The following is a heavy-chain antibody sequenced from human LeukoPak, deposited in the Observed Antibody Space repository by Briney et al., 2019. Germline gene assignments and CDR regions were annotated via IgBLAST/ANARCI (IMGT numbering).Heavy chain of an antibody. Sequence: PGGSLRLSCAASGFTFSSYSMNWVRQAPGKGLEWVSSISSSSSYIYYADSVKGRFTISRDNAKNSLYLQMNSQRAEDTAVYYCARDCPRGLWELPLDYWGQGTLVTVSS. V-gene: IGHV3-21*01. J-gene: IGHJ4*02. CDR1: GFTFSSYS. CDR3: ARDCPRGLWELPLDY. D-gene: IGHD1-26*01. CDR2: ISSSSSYI.